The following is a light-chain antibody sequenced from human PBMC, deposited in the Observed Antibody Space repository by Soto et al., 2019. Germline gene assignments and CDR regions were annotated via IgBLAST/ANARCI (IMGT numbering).Light chain of an antibody. J-gene: IGKJ4*01. Sequence: IQLTQSPSSLSGSVGDRVTITSRASQAISSHLAWYQQTPGKAPKILVYVASTLQSGVPSRFSGSGSGTDFSLSINSLQPEDFATYYCQQLNSYRLTFGGGTKVDIK. V-gene: IGKV1-9*01. CDR2: VAS. CDR1: QAISSH. CDR3: QQLNSYRLT.